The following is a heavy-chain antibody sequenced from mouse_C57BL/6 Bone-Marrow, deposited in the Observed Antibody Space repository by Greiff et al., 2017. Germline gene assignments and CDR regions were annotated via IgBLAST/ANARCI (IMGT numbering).Heavy chain of an antibody. CDR2: INPSNGGT. J-gene: IGHJ4*01. Sequence: QVQLKQPGTELVKPGASVKLSCKASGYTFTSYWMHWVKQRPGQGLEWIGNINPSNGGTNYNEKFKSKATLTVDKSSSTAYMQLSSLTSEDSAVYYCARLGIRHYYAMDYWGQGTSVTVSS. D-gene: IGHD5-2*01. V-gene: IGHV1-53*01. CDR3: ARLGIRHYYAMDY. CDR1: GYTFTSYW.